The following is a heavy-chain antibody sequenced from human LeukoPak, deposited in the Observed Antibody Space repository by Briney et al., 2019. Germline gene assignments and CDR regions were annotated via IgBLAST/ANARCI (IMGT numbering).Heavy chain of an antibody. CDR1: GFTFDDYA. V-gene: IGHV3-9*01. J-gene: IGHJ4*02. D-gene: IGHD6-19*01. CDR3: AKFSSSGWSRSTNK. CDR2: ISWNSGSI. Sequence: GGSLRLSCAASGFTFDDYAMHWVRQAPGKGLEWVSGISWNSGSIGYADSVKGRFTISRDNAKNSLYLQMNSLRPEDTAVYYCAKFSSSGWSRSTNKWGQGTLVTVSS.